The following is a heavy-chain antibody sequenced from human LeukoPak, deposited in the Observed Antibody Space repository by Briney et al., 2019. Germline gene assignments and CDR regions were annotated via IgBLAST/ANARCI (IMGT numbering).Heavy chain of an antibody. CDR1: GGSISSGGHF. CDR3: ARDVSPRLDA. V-gene: IGHV4-30-2*01. CDR2: IYHSGST. J-gene: IGHJ6*04. Sequence: SETLSLTCSVPGGSISSGGHFWTWIRQPPGKGLEWIGYIYHSGSTYYNPSLKSRVTMSVDRSKNQFSLRLRYVTAADTAVYYCARDVSPRLDAWGKGTTVTVSS.